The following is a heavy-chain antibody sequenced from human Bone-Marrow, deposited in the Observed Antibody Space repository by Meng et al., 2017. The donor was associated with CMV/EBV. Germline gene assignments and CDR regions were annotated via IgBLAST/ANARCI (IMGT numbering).Heavy chain of an antibody. D-gene: IGHD2-8*01. CDR2: ISSSGSTI. CDR1: GFTFSDYY. J-gene: IGHJ4*02. V-gene: IGHV3-11*01. CDR3: ARAAYCTNGVCSLGKPDY. Sequence: GESLKISCAASGFTFSDYYMSWIRQAPGKGLEWVSYISSSGSTIYYADSVKGRFTISRDNAKNSLYLQMNSLRAEDTAVYYCARAAYCTNGVCSLGKPDYWGQGTLVTVSS.